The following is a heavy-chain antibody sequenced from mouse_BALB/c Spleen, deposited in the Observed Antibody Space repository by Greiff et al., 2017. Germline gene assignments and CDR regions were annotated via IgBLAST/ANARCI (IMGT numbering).Heavy chain of an antibody. CDR3: ARRGSSYDYAMDY. CDR1: GYTFTSYW. Sequence: QVQLKESGAELAKPGASVKMSCKASGYTFTSYWMHWVKQRPGQGLEWIGYINPSTGYTEYNQKFKDKATLTADKSSSTAYMQLSSLTSEDSAVYYCARRGSSYDYAMDYWGQGTSVTVSS. V-gene: IGHV1-7*01. D-gene: IGHD1-1*01. J-gene: IGHJ4*01. CDR2: INPSTGYT.